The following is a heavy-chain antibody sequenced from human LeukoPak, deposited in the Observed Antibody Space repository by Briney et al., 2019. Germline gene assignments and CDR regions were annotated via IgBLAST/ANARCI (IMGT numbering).Heavy chain of an antibody. D-gene: IGHD3-3*01. CDR2: IIPIFGTA. CDR1: GGTFSSYA. Sequence: ASAKVSCKASGGTFSSYAISWVRQAPGQGLEWMGGIIPIFGTANYAQKFQGRVTITADESTSTAYMELSSLRSEDTAVYYCASWSRFLEWLSPFDYWGQGTLVTVSS. V-gene: IGHV1-69*13. J-gene: IGHJ4*02. CDR3: ASWSRFLEWLSPFDY.